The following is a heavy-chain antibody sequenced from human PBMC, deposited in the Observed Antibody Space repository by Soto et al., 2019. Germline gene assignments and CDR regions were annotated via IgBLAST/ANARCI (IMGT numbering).Heavy chain of an antibody. CDR1: GFTFSSYE. D-gene: IGHD1-1*01. J-gene: IGHJ5*02. CDR2: ISSSGSTI. V-gene: IGHV3-48*03. CDR3: ARDVGSPRTGGDWFDP. Sequence: LRLSCAASGFTFSSYEMNWVRQAPGKGLEWVSYISSSGSTIYYADSVKGRFTISRDNAKNSLYLQMNSLRAEDTAVYYCARDVGSPRTGGDWFDPWGQGTLVTVSS.